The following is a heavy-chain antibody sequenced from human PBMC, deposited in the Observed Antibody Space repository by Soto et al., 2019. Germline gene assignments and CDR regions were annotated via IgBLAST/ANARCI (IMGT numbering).Heavy chain of an antibody. J-gene: IGHJ4*02. Sequence: EVQLLESGGGLVQPGGSLRLSCAASGFTFSSYAMSWVRQAPGKGLEWVSAISGSGGSTYYADSVKGRFTISRDNSKNTLYLQMNSLRAEDTAVYYCAKEFQDIVVVVAAPYANWGQGTLVTVSS. D-gene: IGHD2-15*01. CDR1: GFTFSSYA. CDR2: ISGSGGST. V-gene: IGHV3-23*01. CDR3: AKEFQDIVVVVAAPYAN.